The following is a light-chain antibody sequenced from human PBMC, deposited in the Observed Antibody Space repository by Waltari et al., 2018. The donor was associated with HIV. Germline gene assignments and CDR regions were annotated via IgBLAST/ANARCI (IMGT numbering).Light chain of an antibody. CDR3: QQSFDVPLV. Sequence: DIQMTQSPSSLSASVGDRVNISCRASQSISIYLNWDQQKPGKAPNLLIYDASSLQSGLPSRFSGSGSGTDFTLTITDLQPEDFATYFCQQSFDVPLVFGPGTKVD. V-gene: IGKV1-39*01. J-gene: IGKJ3*01. CDR1: QSISIY. CDR2: DAS.